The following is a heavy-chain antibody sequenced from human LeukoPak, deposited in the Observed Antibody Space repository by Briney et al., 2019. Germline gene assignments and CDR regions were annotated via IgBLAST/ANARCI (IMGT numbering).Heavy chain of an antibody. J-gene: IGHJ4*02. CDR3: ARDRRRRVAPLSHQRPFDY. D-gene: IGHD2-15*01. Sequence: SETLSLTCTVSGGSISSYYWSWIRQPPGKGLEWIGEINHSGSTNYNPSLKSRVTISVDTSKNQFSLKLSSVTAADTAVYYCARDRRRRVAPLSHQRPFDYWGQGTLVTVSS. CDR1: GGSISSYY. V-gene: IGHV4-34*01. CDR2: INHSGST.